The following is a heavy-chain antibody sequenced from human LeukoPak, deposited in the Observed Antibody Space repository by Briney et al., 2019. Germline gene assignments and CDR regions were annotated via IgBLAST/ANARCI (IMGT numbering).Heavy chain of an antibody. CDR1: GFTFSSYE. CDR3: ARDREPGIAVAGTGY. CDR2: ISSSSSTI. V-gene: IGHV3-48*01. D-gene: IGHD6-19*01. Sequence: GGSLRLSCAASGFTFSSYEMNWVRQAPGKGLEWVSYISSSSSTIYYADSVKGRFTISRDNAKNSLYLQMNSLRAEDTAVYYCARDREPGIAVAGTGYWGQGTLVTVSS. J-gene: IGHJ4*02.